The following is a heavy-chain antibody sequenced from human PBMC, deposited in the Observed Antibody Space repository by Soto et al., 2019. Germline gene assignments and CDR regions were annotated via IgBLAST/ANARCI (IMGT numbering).Heavy chain of an antibody. CDR3: ARDYDSSGYPRYYFDY. V-gene: IGHV3-23*01. CDR1: GGSISSNN. CDR2: VSGSGGST. D-gene: IGHD3-22*01. Sequence: ETLSLTCAVSGGSISSNNWWSWVRQPPGKGLEWISAVSGSGGSTYYADSVKGRFTISRDNSKNTLYLQMNSLRAEDTAVYYCARDYDSSGYPRYYFDYWGQGTLVTVSS. J-gene: IGHJ4*02.